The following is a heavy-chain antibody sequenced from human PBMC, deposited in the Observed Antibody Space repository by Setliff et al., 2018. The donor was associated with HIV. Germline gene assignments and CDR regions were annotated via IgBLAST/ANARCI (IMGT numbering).Heavy chain of an antibody. CDR2: IYHTGKT. CDR1: GDPIFIGGYY. V-gene: IGHV4-31*03. D-gene: IGHD1-26*01. J-gene: IGHJ5*02. CDR3: AKEGNSVDNWLDP. Sequence: SQTLSLTCTVSGDPIFIGGYYWSWIRQHPGGGLEWIGYIYHTGKTYYNPSLQSRIIMSLDMSQNQFSLKLSSVTAADTAVYYCAKEGNSVDNWLDPWGPGTLVTAPQ.